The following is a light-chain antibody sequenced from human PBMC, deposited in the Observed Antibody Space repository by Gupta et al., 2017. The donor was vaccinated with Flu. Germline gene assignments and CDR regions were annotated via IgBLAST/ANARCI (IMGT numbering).Light chain of an antibody. V-gene: IGKV2-30*01. J-gene: IGKJ2*03. CDR2: KVS. CDR1: QSLEYSDGNTY. CDR3: MQGTHWPRS. Sequence: DVVMTQSPLSLPVTLGQPASISCRSSQSLEYSDGNTYLSWFQQRPGQSPRRLIYKVSNRDSGVPDRFSGSGSGTDFTLKINRVEAEDVGVYYCMQGTHWPRSFGQGTRLEIK.